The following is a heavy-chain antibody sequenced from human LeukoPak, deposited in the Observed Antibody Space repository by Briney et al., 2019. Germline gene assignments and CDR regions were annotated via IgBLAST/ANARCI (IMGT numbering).Heavy chain of an antibody. D-gene: IGHD3-10*01. CDR2: IKQDGSEK. J-gene: IGHJ4*02. Sequence: GGSLRLSCAASGFTFSNYEMNWVRQAPGKGLEWVANIKQDGSEKYYVDSVKGRFTISRDNAKNSLYLQMNSLRAEDTAVYYCARPPILLWFGESPQYFDYWGQGTLVTVSS. CDR1: GFTFSNYE. V-gene: IGHV3-7*01. CDR3: ARPPILLWFGESPQYFDY.